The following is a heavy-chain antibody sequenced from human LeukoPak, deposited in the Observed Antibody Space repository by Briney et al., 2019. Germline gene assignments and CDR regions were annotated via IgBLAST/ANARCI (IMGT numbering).Heavy chain of an antibody. CDR1: GFTFSSYE. Sequence: GGSLRLSCAASGFTFSSYEMNWVRQAPGKGLEWVSYISSSGSTIYYADSVKGRFTISRDNAKNSLYLQMNSLRAEDTAVYYCAREPVAYYDSGFDYWGQGTLVTVSS. D-gene: IGHD3-22*01. CDR2: ISSSGSTI. V-gene: IGHV3-48*03. CDR3: AREPVAYYDSGFDY. J-gene: IGHJ4*02.